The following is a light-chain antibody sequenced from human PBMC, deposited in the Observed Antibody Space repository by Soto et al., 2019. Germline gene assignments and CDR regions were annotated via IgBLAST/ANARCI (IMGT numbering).Light chain of an antibody. CDR3: QQYGGSPWT. CDR1: QSVSRSY. CDR2: GAS. J-gene: IGKJ1*01. Sequence: EIVLTQSPGTLSLSPGERATLSCRASQSVSRSYLAWYQQKPGQAPRLLIYGASSRATGIPDRFSGSGSGTDFTLTISSLDPEDFAVYYCQQYGGSPWTFGQGTTVDIK. V-gene: IGKV3-20*01.